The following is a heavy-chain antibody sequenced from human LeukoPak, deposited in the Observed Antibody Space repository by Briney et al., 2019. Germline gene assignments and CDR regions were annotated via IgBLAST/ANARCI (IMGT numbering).Heavy chain of an antibody. V-gene: IGHV3-23*01. CDR2: ISGSGGDS. Sequence: GGSLRLSCAASGFTFDDYGMSWVRQAPGKGLEWVSTISGSGGDSYYADSVRGRFTISRDNSKNTLYLQMNSLRAEDTAVYYCAKDQGSGWYIGIDAFDIWGQGTMVTVSS. CDR1: GFTFDDYG. D-gene: IGHD6-19*01. J-gene: IGHJ3*02. CDR3: AKDQGSGWYIGIDAFDI.